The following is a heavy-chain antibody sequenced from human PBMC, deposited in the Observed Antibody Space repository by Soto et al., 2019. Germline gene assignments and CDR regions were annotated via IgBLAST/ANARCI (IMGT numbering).Heavy chain of an antibody. V-gene: IGHV1-46*03. J-gene: IGHJ4*02. D-gene: IGHD3-10*01. CDR3: SRVDPGETSPFDH. CDR2: INPFDGSR. CDR1: GYIFTSYY. Sequence: QVELVQSGAEVKKPGASVKVSCKASGYIFTSYYLHWVRQAPGQGLEWMGWINPFDGSRMFAQSFQGRVTFTRDTSTSTVYVELSGLRSDDTAVYYCSRVDPGETSPFDHWGQGTLVTVSS.